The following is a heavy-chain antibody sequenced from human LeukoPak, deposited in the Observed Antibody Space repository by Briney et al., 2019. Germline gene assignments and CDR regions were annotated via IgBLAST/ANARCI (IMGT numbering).Heavy chain of an antibody. D-gene: IGHD3-10*01. V-gene: IGHV3-66*02. J-gene: IGHJ4*02. Sequence: GGSLRLSCAASGFNVSYYYISWVRQAPGKGLEWVSVLYSGGSIHYADSVKGRFTISRDNSKNTASLQMNTLRSDDTAIYYCASSDRGLVYFDYWGQGALVTVSS. CDR1: GFNVSYYY. CDR3: ASSDRGLVYFDY. CDR2: LYSGGSI.